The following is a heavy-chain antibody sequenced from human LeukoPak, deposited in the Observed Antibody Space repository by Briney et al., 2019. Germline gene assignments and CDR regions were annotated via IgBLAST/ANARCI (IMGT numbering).Heavy chain of an antibody. D-gene: IGHD2-15*01. Sequence: GRSLRLSCAASGFTFSSYAMHWVRQAPGKGLEWVAVISYDRSNKYYADSVKGRFTISRDNSKNTLYLQMNSLRAEDTAVYYCAKDRIVVVVAATDDAFDIWGQGTMVTVSS. V-gene: IGHV3-30-3*01. CDR2: ISYDRSNK. CDR3: AKDRIVVVVAATDDAFDI. CDR1: GFTFSSYA. J-gene: IGHJ3*02.